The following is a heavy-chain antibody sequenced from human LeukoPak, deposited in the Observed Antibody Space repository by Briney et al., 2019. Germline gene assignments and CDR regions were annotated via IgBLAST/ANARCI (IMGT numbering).Heavy chain of an antibody. CDR1: GFTFSTYW. Sequence: GGSLRLSCAASGFTFSTYWMHWVRQAPGKGLVWLSRISSDGSSTNYADSVKGRFTISRDNAKNTLYLQMNSLRAEDTAVYYCARDYGGGGYYFDYWGQGALVTVSS. CDR3: ARDYGGGGYYFDY. D-gene: IGHD4-23*01. J-gene: IGHJ4*02. V-gene: IGHV3-74*01. CDR2: ISSDGSST.